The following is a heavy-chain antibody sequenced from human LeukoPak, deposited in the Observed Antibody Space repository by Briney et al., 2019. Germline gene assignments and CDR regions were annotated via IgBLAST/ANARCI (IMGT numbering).Heavy chain of an antibody. CDR3: ARSAGDFWSGYFRGLWFDY. CDR2: IKQDGSEK. J-gene: IGHJ4*02. CDR1: GFTFSSYW. V-gene: IGHV3-7*01. Sequence: GSLRLSCAASGFTFSSYWMSWVRQAPGKGLEWVANIKQDGSEKCYVDSVKGRFTISRDNAKNSLYLQMNSLRAEDTAVYYCARSAGDFWSGYFRGLWFDYWGQGTLVTVSS. D-gene: IGHD3-3*01.